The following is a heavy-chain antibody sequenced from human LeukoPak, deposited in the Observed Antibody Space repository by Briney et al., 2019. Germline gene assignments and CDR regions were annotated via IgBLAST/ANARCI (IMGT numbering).Heavy chain of an antibody. CDR2: IKQDGSKK. CDR3: TRVGYIDEGIDY. Sequence: GGSLRLSCVASGFPFSSYWMTWVRQAPGKGLEWVANIKQDGSKKSYADSVKGRYTISRDNAKNSLYLQMNSLRAEDTAIYYCTRVGYIDEGIDYWGQGTLVTVSS. CDR1: GFPFSSYW. D-gene: IGHD5-24*01. J-gene: IGHJ4*02. V-gene: IGHV3-7*04.